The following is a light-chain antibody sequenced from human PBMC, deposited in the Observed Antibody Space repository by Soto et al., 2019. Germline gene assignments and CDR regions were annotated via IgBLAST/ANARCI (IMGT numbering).Light chain of an antibody. CDR3: QQYSIWRT. J-gene: IGKJ1*01. V-gene: IGKV3-20*01. Sequence: DIVLTQSPGTLSLSPGERATLSCRASQSVSSSYLAWYQQKPGQAPRLLIYGASSRATGIPDRFSGSGSGTDFTLTISSLQSEDFAVYYCQQYSIWRTFGQGTKVDIK. CDR2: GAS. CDR1: QSVSSSY.